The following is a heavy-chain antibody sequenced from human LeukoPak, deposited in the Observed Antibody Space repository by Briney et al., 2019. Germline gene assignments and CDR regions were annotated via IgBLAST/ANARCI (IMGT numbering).Heavy chain of an antibody. CDR2: IYYSGST. V-gene: IGHV4-31*03. CDR3: ARGAARSLSETSTDYYYYYYGMDV. Sequence: SGTLSLTCTVSGGSISSGGYYWSWIRQHPGKGLEWIGYIYYSGSTYYNPSLRSRVTISVDTSKNQFSLKVSSVTAADTAVYYCARGAARSLSETSTDYYYYYYGMDVWGQGTTVTVSS. D-gene: IGHD6-6*01. CDR1: GGSISSGGYY. J-gene: IGHJ6*02.